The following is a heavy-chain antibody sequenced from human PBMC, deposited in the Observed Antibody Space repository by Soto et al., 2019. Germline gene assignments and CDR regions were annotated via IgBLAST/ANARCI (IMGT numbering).Heavy chain of an antibody. CDR3: ARDRGRAVVIAVAGSSGY. J-gene: IGHJ4*02. CDR2: INAGNGNT. CDR1: GYTFTSYA. D-gene: IGHD6-19*01. V-gene: IGHV1-3*01. Sequence: ASVKVSCKASGYTFTSYAMHWVRQAPGQRLEWMGWINAGNGNTKYSQKFQGRVTITRDTSASTAYMELSSLRSEDTAVYYCARDRGRAVVIAVAGSSGYWGQGTLVTVSS.